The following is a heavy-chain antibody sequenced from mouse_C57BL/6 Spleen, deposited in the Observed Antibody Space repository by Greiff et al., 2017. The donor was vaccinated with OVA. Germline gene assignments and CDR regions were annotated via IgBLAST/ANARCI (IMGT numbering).Heavy chain of an antibody. Sequence: VQLKQAGAELVRPGSSVNPSFNSSGYTFTSYWMDWVKQRPGQGLEWIGNIYPSDSETHYNQKFKDKATLTVDKSSSTAYMQLSSLTSEDSAVYYCARRQRRLPYSMDYWGQGTTLTVSS. CDR1: GYTFTSYW. CDR3: ARRQRRLPYSMDY. V-gene: IGHV1-61*01. CDR2: IYPSDSET. D-gene: IGHD3-2*02. J-gene: IGHJ2*01.